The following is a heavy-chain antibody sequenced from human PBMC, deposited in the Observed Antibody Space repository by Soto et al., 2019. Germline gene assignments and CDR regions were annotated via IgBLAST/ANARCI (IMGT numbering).Heavy chain of an antibody. Sequence: SETLSLTCTVSGGSISSYYWSWIRQPPGKGLEWIGYIYYSGSTNYNPSLKSRVTISVDTSKNQFSLKLSSVTAADPAVYYCARHGWFGELLTWFDPWGQGTLVTVSS. J-gene: IGHJ5*02. CDR1: GGSISSYY. CDR2: IYYSGST. CDR3: ARHGWFGELLTWFDP. V-gene: IGHV4-59*08. D-gene: IGHD3-10*01.